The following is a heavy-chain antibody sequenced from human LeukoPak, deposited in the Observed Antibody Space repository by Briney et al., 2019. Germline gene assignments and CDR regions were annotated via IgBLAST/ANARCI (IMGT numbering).Heavy chain of an antibody. Sequence: SETLSLTCAVSGYSISSGYYWGWIRQPPGKGLEWIGSIYHSGSTYYNPSLKSRVTISVDTSKNQFSLKLSSVTAADTAVYYCARHPSSLVPAATTLDYWGQGTLVTVSS. CDR3: ARHPSSLVPAATTLDY. CDR2: IYHSGST. V-gene: IGHV4-38-2*01. CDR1: GYSISSGYY. D-gene: IGHD2-2*01. J-gene: IGHJ4*02.